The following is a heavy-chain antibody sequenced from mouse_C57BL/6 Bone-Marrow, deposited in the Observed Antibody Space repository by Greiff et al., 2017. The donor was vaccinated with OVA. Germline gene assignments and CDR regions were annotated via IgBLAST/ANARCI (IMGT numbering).Heavy chain of an antibody. Sequence: VQLQQPDAELVKPGASVKISCKVSGYTFTDHSIHWMKQRPEQGLEWIGNIYPSDGSTKYNEKFKGKATLTVDKSSSTAYMQLNSLTSEDSAVDFGARRYYGRRYGYWGQGTTLTVSS. CDR3: ARRYYGRRYGY. CDR1: GYTFTDHS. V-gene: IGHV1-78*01. CDR2: IYPSDGST. J-gene: IGHJ2*01. D-gene: IGHD1-1*01.